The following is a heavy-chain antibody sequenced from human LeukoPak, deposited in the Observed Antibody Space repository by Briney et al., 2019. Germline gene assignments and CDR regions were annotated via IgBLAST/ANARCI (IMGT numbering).Heavy chain of an antibody. CDR1: GLTFSDYY. CDR3: ARAIRGRIAAPYFDY. V-gene: IGHV3-11*04. J-gene: IGHJ4*02. Sequence: GGSLRLSCAASGLTFSDYYMSWIRQAPGKGLEWVSCISSSGSTIYYADSVKGRFTISRDNAKNSLYLQMNSLRAEDTAVYYCARAIRGRIAAPYFDYWGQGTLVTVSS. D-gene: IGHD6-6*01. CDR2: ISSSGSTI.